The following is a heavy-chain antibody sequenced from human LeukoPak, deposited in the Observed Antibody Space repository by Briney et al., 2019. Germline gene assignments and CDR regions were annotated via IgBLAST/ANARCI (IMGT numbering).Heavy chain of an antibody. CDR1: GFPFNNYW. D-gene: IGHD2-15*01. Sequence: GGPLRLSCAASGFPFNNYWMHRVRQAPGKGLVWVSRINEDGWTRDYADSVKGRFAISRDNAKNTLYLQMNSLRAEDAAVYYCARGVAGMDGYWGQGTLVTVSS. CDR2: INEDGWTR. J-gene: IGHJ4*02. V-gene: IGHV3-74*01. CDR3: ARGVAGMDGY.